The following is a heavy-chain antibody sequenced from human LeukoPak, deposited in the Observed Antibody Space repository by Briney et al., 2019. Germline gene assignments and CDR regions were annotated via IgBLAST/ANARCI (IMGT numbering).Heavy chain of an antibody. D-gene: IGHD6-19*01. CDR3: AKDIASVGIAVAVFDY. Sequence: PGGPLRLSCAASGFTFDDYAMHWVRQAPGKGLEWVSGISWNSGSIGYADSVKGRFTISRDNAKNSLYLQMNSLRAEDTALYYCAKDIASVGIAVAVFDYWGQGTLVTVSS. CDR1: GFTFDDYA. J-gene: IGHJ4*02. CDR2: ISWNSGSI. V-gene: IGHV3-9*01.